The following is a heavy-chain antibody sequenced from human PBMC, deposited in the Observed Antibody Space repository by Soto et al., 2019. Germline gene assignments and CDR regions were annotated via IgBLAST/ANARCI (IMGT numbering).Heavy chain of an antibody. Sequence: EVQLVESGGGLVQPVGSLRLSCAASGFTFSTYWMNWVSQATGKGLEWVANIKKDGREKYYVDSVKARFTISRDNDMNALYLQMNNLRFEDNALSYCSGGSGWVQTNWGQGTLVTVSS. CDR3: SGGSGWVQTN. V-gene: IGHV3-7*03. D-gene: IGHD6-19*01. CDR2: IKKDGREK. J-gene: IGHJ4*02. CDR1: GFTFSTYW.